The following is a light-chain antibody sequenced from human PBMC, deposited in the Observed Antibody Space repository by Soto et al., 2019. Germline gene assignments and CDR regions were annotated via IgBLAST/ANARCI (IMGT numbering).Light chain of an antibody. CDR2: EVN. Sequence: QSALTQPASVSASPGQSITISCTGTSSDVGDYKYVSWYQQHPGKAPKLMIYEVNKRPSGVPDRFSGSKSGNTASLTVSGLQADDEADYYCSSYAGSTNYVFGTGTKVTVL. CDR3: SSYAGSTNYV. V-gene: IGLV2-8*01. J-gene: IGLJ1*01. CDR1: SSDVGDYKY.